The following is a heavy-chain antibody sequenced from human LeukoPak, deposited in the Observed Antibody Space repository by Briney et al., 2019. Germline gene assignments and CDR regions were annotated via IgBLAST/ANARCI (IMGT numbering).Heavy chain of an antibody. CDR1: GXSIRSFY. V-gene: IGHV4-59*01. Sequence: PSETLSLTCTVSGXSIRSFYWSWIRQPPGKGLEWIGHIYYSRSTNYNPSLKSRVTISVDMSKNQFSLKMTSVNAADTAVYYCARDPGGSADYWGQGTLVTVSS. CDR3: ARDPGGSADY. CDR2: IYYSRST. D-gene: IGHD2-15*01. J-gene: IGHJ4*02.